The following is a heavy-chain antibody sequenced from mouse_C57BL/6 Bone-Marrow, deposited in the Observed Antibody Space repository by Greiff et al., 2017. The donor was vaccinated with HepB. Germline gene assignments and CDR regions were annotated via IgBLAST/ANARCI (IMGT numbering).Heavy chain of an antibody. D-gene: IGHD2-5*01. V-gene: IGHV1-4*01. Sequence: QVQLQQSGAELARPGASVKMSCKASGYTFTSYTMHWVKQRPGQGLEWIGYINPSSGYTKYNQKFKDKATLTADKSSSTAYMQLSSLTSEDSAVYYCAYSNYVRAMDYWGQGTSVTVSS. CDR2: INPSSGYT. J-gene: IGHJ4*01. CDR3: AYSNYVRAMDY. CDR1: GYTFTSYT.